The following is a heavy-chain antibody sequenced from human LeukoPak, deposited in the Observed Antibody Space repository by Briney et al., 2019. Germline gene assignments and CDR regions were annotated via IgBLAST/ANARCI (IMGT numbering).Heavy chain of an antibody. CDR1: GGSISSYY. CDR3: ARTVRGDYVDY. CDR2: FQYSGST. D-gene: IGHD4-17*01. Sequence: SETLSLTCTVSGGSISSYYWSWIRQPPGKGLEWIGYFQYSGSTNYNPSLKSRVTISVDTSKNQFSLKLSSVTTADTAMYYCARTVRGDYVDYWGQGTLVTASS. J-gene: IGHJ4*02. V-gene: IGHV4-59*01.